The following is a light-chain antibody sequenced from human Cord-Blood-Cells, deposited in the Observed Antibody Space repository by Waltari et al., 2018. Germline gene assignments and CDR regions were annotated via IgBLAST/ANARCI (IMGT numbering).Light chain of an antibody. CDR2: EVS. J-gene: IGLJ3*02. CDR3: CSYAGSSTLV. Sequence: QCALNQPASVSGSPGQSITISCPGTSRDDGGYNLVSLYQQHTAKVPKLLIYEVSKRPSGVSNRFSGSKSGNAASLTISGLQAEDEADYYCCSYAGSSTLVFGGGTKLTVL. CDR1: SRDDGGYNL. V-gene: IGLV2-23*02.